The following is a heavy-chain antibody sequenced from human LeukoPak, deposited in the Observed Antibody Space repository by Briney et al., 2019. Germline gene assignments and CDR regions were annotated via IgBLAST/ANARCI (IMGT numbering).Heavy chain of an antibody. CDR2: INPSGST. CDR1: GGSFSDHY. Sequence: SETLSLTCDVYGGSFSDHYWSWIRQPPGKGLEWIGEINPSGSTNYNPSLKSRVTISLDTSNNQFSLNLNSVTAADTAVYYCASGVRGVVGATYLGLNYYYYMDVWGKGTTVTVSS. V-gene: IGHV4-34*01. D-gene: IGHD1-26*01. J-gene: IGHJ6*03. CDR3: ASGVRGVVGATYLGLNYYYYMDV.